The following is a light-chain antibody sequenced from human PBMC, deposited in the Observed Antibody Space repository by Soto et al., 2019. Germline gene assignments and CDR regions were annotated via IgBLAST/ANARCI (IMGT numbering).Light chain of an antibody. CDR2: GAS. CDR1: QNIRSD. J-gene: IGKJ5*01. Sequence: EIVMTQSPATLSVSPGERVTLSCRASQNIRSDLAWYQQKPGQAPRLLMYGASNRATGIPARFSGSGSGTDFTLTISSLEPEDFAVYYCQQRSSWPRITFGQGTRLEIK. V-gene: IGKV3-11*01. CDR3: QQRSSWPRIT.